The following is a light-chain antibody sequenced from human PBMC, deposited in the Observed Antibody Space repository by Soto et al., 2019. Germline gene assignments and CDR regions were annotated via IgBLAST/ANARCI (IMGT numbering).Light chain of an antibody. J-gene: IGKJ2*01. CDR3: QQYHSYPYT. CDR2: KAF. CDR1: QSISSW. Sequence: DIQMTQSPSTLSASVGDRVTITCRASQSISSWLAWYQQKPGKAPKVLISKAFTLKSGVPSRFGCSRSGTVCTLTVSILQPDDFATYYCQQYHSYPYTFGQGTKLDIE. V-gene: IGKV1-5*03.